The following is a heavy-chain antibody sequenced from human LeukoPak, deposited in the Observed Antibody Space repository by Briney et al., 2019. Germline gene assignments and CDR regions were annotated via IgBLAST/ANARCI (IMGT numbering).Heavy chain of an antibody. CDR1: GYTLTELP. V-gene: IGHV1-24*01. D-gene: IGHD2-15*01. Sequence: ASVKVSCKVSGYTLTELPMHWVRQAPGKGLEWMGGFDPEHGETIYAQKFQGRVTMTEDTSTDTAYMELSSLRSDDTAVYYCASDPVGYCSANGCYSVDYWGQGTLVTVSS. CDR2: FDPEHGET. CDR3: ASDPVGYCSANGCYSVDY. J-gene: IGHJ4*02.